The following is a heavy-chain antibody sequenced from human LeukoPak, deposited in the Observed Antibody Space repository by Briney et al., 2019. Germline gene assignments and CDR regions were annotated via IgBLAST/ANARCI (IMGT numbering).Heavy chain of an antibody. CDR3: ARGLHMVRGVSPATYYYYGMDV. V-gene: IGHV1-69*04. CDR2: IIPILGIA. D-gene: IGHD3-10*01. J-gene: IGHJ6*02. Sequence: GASVKVSCKASGYTFTSYGISWVRQAPGQGLEWMGRIIPILGIANYAQKFQGRVTITADKSTSTAYMELSSLRSEDTAVYYCARGLHMVRGVSPATYYYYGMDVWGQGTTVTVSS. CDR1: GYTFTSYG.